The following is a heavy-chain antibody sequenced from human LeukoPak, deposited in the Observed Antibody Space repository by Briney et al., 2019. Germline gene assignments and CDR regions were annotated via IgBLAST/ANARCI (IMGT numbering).Heavy chain of an antibody. CDR3: AKGPLYSGSYYEGNYYFDY. Sequence: GGSLRLSCAASGFTFSSYAMSWVRQAPGKGLEWVSASSGSGGSTYYADSVKGRFTISRDNSKNTLYLQMNSLRAEDTAVYYCAKGPLYSGSYYEGNYYFDYWGQGTLVTVSS. V-gene: IGHV3-23*01. CDR2: SSGSGGST. J-gene: IGHJ4*02. CDR1: GFTFSSYA. D-gene: IGHD1-26*01.